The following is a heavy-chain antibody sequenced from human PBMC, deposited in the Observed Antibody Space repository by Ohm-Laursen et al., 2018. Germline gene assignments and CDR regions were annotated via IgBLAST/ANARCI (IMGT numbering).Heavy chain of an antibody. V-gene: IGHV3-7*01. CDR3: AKAHLKNLDY. J-gene: IGHJ4*02. D-gene: IGHD1-14*01. Sequence: SLRLSCSASGFTFSSYWMTWVRQAPAPGLEWVANIKHDGSEKYYVDSVKGRFTISRDNSENTLYLQMNSLRAEDTAVYYCAKAHLKNLDYWGQGSLVTVSS. CDR2: IKHDGSEK. CDR1: GFTFSSYW.